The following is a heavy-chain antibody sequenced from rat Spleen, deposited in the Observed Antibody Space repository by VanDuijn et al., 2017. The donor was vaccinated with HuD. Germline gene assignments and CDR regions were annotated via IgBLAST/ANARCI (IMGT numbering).Heavy chain of an antibody. CDR1: GFTFNNYW. V-gene: IGHV5-31*01. J-gene: IGHJ4*01. Sequence: EVQLVESGGGLVQPGRPLKLSCVASGFTFNNYWMTWIRQAPGKGLEWVASITNTGGSTYYPDSVKGRFTISRDNAKSTLYLQMNSLRSEDTATYYCTRPDYPGIKGYVMDAWGQGASVTVSS. CDR3: TRPDYPGIKGYVMDA. CDR2: ITNTGGST. D-gene: IGHD1-4*01.